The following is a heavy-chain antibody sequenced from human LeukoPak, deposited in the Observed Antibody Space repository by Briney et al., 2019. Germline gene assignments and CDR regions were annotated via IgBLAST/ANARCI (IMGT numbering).Heavy chain of an antibody. CDR3: ARQGLVRGPDLYHFDY. Sequence: SETLSLTCAVSGYSISSGYYWGWIRPPPGKGLEWIGSIYHSGSTYYNPSLKSRVTISVDTSKNQFSLKLSSVTAADTAVYYCARQGLVRGPDLYHFDYWGQGTLVTVSS. CDR2: IYHSGST. J-gene: IGHJ4*02. CDR1: GYSISSGYY. D-gene: IGHD3-10*01. V-gene: IGHV4-38-2*01.